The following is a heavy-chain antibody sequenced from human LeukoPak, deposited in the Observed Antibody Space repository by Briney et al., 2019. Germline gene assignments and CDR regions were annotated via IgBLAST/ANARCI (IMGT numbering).Heavy chain of an antibody. D-gene: IGHD6-19*01. CDR3: ARTSCGWYPVFDY. CDR1: GGSISSYY. V-gene: IGHV4-59*08. J-gene: IGHJ4*02. CDR2: IYYSGST. Sequence: SETLSLTCTVSGGSISSYYWSWIRQPPGKGVEWIGYIYYSGSTNYNPSLKSRVTISVDTSKNQFSLKLSSVTAADTAVYYCARTSCGWYPVFDYWGQGTLVTVSS.